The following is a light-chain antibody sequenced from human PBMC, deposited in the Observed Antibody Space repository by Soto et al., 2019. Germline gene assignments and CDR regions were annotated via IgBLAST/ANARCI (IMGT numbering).Light chain of an antibody. CDR2: YAS. Sequence: EIMMTQSPATLSVSPGERATLSCRASQSVGNNLAWYQQKPGQAPRLLIYYASTRATGIPARFSGSGSGTEFTLTISSLQSEDFALYYCQQYNVWPPITFGQGTRLEVK. CDR3: QQYNVWPPIT. CDR1: QSVGNN. J-gene: IGKJ5*01. V-gene: IGKV3-15*01.